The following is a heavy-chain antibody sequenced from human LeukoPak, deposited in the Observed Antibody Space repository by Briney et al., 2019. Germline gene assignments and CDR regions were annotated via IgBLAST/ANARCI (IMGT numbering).Heavy chain of an antibody. CDR2: IYNSGST. CDR3: ARGYSSSWYMNWFDP. Sequence: SETLSLSCTVSGYSISSGYYWGWIRQLPGKGLEWIGYIYNSGSTYYNPSLKSRVTISIDTSKNQFSLKLTSVTAADTAVYYCARGYSSSWYMNWFDPWGQGTLVAVSS. D-gene: IGHD6-13*01. J-gene: IGHJ5*02. CDR1: GYSISSGYY. V-gene: IGHV4-38-2*02.